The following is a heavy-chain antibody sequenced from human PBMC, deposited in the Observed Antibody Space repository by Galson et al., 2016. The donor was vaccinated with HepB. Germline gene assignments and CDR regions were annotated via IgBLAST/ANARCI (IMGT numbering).Heavy chain of an antibody. CDR3: VKDKLGYDSSFDN. Sequence: SLRLSCAASGFTFVDYAMHWVRQVPGKGLEWVSSINWKSNDVGYADSVKGRFTISRDNAENSLYLQMDSLRPEDSAVYFCVKDKLGYDSSFDNWGRGTLVTVSS. CDR1: GFTFVDYA. D-gene: IGHD5-12*01. J-gene: IGHJ4*02. V-gene: IGHV3-9*01. CDR2: INWKSNDV.